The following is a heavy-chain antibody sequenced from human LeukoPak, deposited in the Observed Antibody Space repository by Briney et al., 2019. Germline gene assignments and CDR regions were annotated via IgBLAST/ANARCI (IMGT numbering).Heavy chain of an antibody. CDR3: ATPHYYGSGSYGWFDP. V-gene: IGHV1-24*01. Sequence: GASVKVSCKVSGYTLTELSMHWVRQAPGKGLEWMGGFDPEDGETIYAQKFQGRVTMTEDTSTDTAYMELSSLRSEDTAVYHCATPHYYGSGSYGWFDPWGQGTLVTVSS. J-gene: IGHJ5*02. CDR2: FDPEDGET. D-gene: IGHD3-10*01. CDR1: GYTLTELS.